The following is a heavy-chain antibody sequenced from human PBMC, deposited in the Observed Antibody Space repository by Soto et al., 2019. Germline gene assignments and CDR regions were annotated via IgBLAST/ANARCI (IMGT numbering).Heavy chain of an antibody. D-gene: IGHD2-15*01. J-gene: IGHJ6*02. CDR1: GYTFTSYG. Sequence: ASVKVSCKASGYTFTSYGISWVRQAPGQGLEWMGWISAYNGNTNYAQKLQGRVTMTTDTSTSTAYMELRSLRSDGTAVYYCARLVVVAATPDYYXMDVWGQGTTVTVSS. CDR2: ISAYNGNT. CDR3: ARLVVVAATPDYYXMDV. V-gene: IGHV1-18*01.